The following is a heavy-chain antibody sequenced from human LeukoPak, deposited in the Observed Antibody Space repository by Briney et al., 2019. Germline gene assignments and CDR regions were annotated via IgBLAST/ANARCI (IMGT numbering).Heavy chain of an antibody. J-gene: IGHJ2*01. D-gene: IGHD6-13*01. CDR2: ISSSGSTI. Sequence: PGGSLRLSCAASGFTFSSYEMNWVRQAPGKGLEWVSYISSSGSTIYYADSVKGRFTISRDNAKNSLYLQMNSLRAEDTAVYYCARALGSSWSNWYFDLWGRGTLVTVSS. CDR1: GFTFSSYE. CDR3: ARALGSSWSNWYFDL. V-gene: IGHV3-48*03.